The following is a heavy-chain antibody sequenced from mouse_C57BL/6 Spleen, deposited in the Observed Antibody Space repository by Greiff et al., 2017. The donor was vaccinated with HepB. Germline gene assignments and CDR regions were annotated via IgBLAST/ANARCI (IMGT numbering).Heavy chain of an antibody. J-gene: IGHJ3*01. CDR3: ARRGRGYSWFAY. D-gene: IGHD2-3*01. CDR2: INPNNGGT. CDR1: GYTFTDYN. Sequence: VQLQQSGPELVKPGASVKIPCKASGYTFTDYNMDWVKQSHGKSLEWIGDINPNNGGTIYNQKFKGKATLTVDKSSSTAYMELRSLTSEDTAVYYCARRGRGYSWFAYWGQGTLVTVSA. V-gene: IGHV1-18*01.